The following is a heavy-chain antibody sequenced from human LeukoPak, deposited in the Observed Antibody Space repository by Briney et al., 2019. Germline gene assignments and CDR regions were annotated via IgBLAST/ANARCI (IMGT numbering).Heavy chain of an antibody. CDR3: ARTEKTSSGWTN. J-gene: IGHJ4*02. V-gene: IGHV1-46*01. CDR2: INPSGGST. D-gene: IGHD6-19*01. Sequence: CKXXXYTFXXXYMHWVRQAPGQGLEWMGIINPSGGSTSYAQKFQGRVTMTRDTSTSTVYMELSSLRSEDTAVYYCARTEKTSSGWTNWGQGTLVTVSS. CDR1: XYTFXXXY.